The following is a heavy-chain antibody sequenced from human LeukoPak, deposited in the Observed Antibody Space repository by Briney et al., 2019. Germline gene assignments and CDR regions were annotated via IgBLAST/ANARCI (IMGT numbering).Heavy chain of an antibody. CDR2: IYYTGST. Sequence: KPSETLSLTCTVSGGSISSYYWSWIRQPPGKGLEWIGYIYYTGSTKYNPSLKSRVTISVDTSKNQFSLKLRSVTAADTAVYYFVRGIAAAGLYFDHWGQGTLVTVSS. J-gene: IGHJ4*02. CDR3: VRGIAAAGLYFDH. D-gene: IGHD6-13*01. CDR1: GGSISSYY. V-gene: IGHV4-59*01.